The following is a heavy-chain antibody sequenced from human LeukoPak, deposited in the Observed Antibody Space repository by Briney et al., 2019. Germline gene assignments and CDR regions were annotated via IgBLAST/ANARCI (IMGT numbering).Heavy chain of an antibody. D-gene: IGHD2-15*01. Sequence: SETLSLTCTVSGGSISSSSYYWGWLRQPPGKGLEWIGSIYYSGSTYYNPSFKSRVTISVDTSKNQFSLKLSSVTAADTAVYYCARRVIGGFNWFDPWGQGTLVTVSS. CDR3: ARRVIGGFNWFDP. J-gene: IGHJ5*02. V-gene: IGHV4-39*01. CDR2: IYYSGST. CDR1: GGSISSSSYY.